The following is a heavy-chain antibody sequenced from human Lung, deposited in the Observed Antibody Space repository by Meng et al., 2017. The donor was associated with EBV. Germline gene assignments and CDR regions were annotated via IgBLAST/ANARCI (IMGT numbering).Heavy chain of an antibody. D-gene: IGHD6-19*01. CDR3: ARLRLVWMFDY. Sequence: ARLQGSGPGLVKPSQTLSLTCTVPGGSVDSGAYYWSWIRQRPGKGLEWIGYIYYSGSTFYTPSLKSRATLSVDTSKNQFSLKLNSVTAADTAVYYCARLRLVWMFDYWGQGALVTVSS. CDR2: IYYSGST. CDR1: GGSVDSGAYY. J-gene: IGHJ4*02. V-gene: IGHV4-31*03.